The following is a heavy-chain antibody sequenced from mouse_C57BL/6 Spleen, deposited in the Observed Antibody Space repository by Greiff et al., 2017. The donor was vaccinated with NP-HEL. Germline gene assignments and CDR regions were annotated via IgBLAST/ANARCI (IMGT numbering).Heavy chain of an antibody. CDR1: GYTFTSYW. D-gene: IGHD2-3*01. V-gene: IGHV1-72*01. J-gene: IGHJ3*01. CDR3: ARPGYYVDWFAY. CDR2: IDPNSGGT. Sequence: QVQLKQPGAELVKPGASVKLSCKASGYTFTSYWMHWVKQRPGRGLEWIGRIDPNSGGTKYNEKFKSKATLTVDKPSSTAYMQLSSLTSEDSAVYYCARPGYYVDWFAYWGQGTLVTVSA.